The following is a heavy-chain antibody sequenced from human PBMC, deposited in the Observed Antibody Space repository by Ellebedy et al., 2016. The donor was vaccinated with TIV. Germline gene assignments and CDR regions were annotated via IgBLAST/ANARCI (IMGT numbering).Heavy chain of an antibody. D-gene: IGHD5-18*01. CDR2: INHSGTT. Sequence: SETLSLTCDVYGRSFSGYPWNWIRQPPGEGLEWIGEINHSGTTFYNPSLKSRVTISVDTSKNQFSLRLNSATAADTAVYYCASRGSNYGINAFDIWGQGTMVTVSS. J-gene: IGHJ3*02. CDR3: ASRGSNYGINAFDI. CDR1: GRSFSGYP. V-gene: IGHV4-34*01.